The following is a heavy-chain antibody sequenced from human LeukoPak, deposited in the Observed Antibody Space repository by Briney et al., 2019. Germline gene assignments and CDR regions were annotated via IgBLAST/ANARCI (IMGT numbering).Heavy chain of an antibody. CDR2: FDPEDGET. CDR1: GYTLTELS. V-gene: IGHV1-24*01. CDR3: ATSRLGSSSYYYYGMDV. Sequence: ASVKVSCKVSGYTLTELSMHWVRQAPGKGLEWMGGFDPEDGETIYAQKFQGRVTMTEDTSTDTAYMELSSLRSEDTAVYYCATSRLGSSSYYYYGMDVWGQGTTVTVSS. J-gene: IGHJ6*02. D-gene: IGHD1-26*01.